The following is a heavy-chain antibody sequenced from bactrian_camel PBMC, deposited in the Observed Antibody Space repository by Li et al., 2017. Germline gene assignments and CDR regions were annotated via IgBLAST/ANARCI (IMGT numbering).Heavy chain of an antibody. CDR1: GGGMHVRD. V-gene: IGHV3S54*01. D-gene: IGHD7*01. Sequence: HVQLVESGGGSVQAGGSLRLSCTGSGGGMHVRDMGWFRQVPGREREGVATIQTRGGNTYYADSVKGRFTISHDNAKPAAYLQMNNLQPEDTAMYYCAARGSNVVGVTVTFVGMDNWGKGTQVTVS. J-gene: IGHJ7*01. CDR2: IQTRGGNT.